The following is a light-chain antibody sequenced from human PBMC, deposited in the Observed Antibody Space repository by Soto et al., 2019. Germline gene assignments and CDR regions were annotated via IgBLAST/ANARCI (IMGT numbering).Light chain of an antibody. Sequence: DVQMTQSPSTLSASVGDRVTITCRASQSINNLLAWYQQKPGKAPKFLIYDVSTLESGVPSRFSGSGSGTEFTLTISSLPPEDFGTSYCQKYDSYPLTFGGGTKVDIK. CDR2: DVS. CDR1: QSINNL. J-gene: IGKJ4*01. CDR3: QKYDSYPLT. V-gene: IGKV1-5*01.